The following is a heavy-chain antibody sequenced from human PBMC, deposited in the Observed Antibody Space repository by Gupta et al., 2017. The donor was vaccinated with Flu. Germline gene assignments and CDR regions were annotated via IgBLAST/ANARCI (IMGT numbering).Heavy chain of an antibody. CDR1: GFTFSSYE. D-gene: IGHD2-21*01. CDR2: ISSSGSTI. V-gene: IGHV3-48*03. J-gene: IGHJ6*04. Sequence: EVQLVESGGGLVQPGGSLRLSCAASGFTFSSYEMNWVRQAPGKGLEWVSYISSSGSTIYYADSVKGRFTISRDNAKNSLYLQMNSLRAEDTAVYYCARDGPKGAIPEDVWGKGTTVTVSS. CDR3: ARDGPKGAIPEDV.